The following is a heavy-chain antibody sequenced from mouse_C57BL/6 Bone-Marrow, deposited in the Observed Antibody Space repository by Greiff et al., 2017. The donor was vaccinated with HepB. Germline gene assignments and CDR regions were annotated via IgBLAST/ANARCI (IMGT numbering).Heavy chain of an antibody. V-gene: IGHV3-6*01. Sequence: ESGPGLVKPSQSLSLTCSVTGYSITSGYYWNWIRQFPGNKLEWMGYISYDGSNNYNPSLKNRISITRDTSKNQFFLKLNSVTTEDTATYYCARTYYDYDDDYWGQGTTLTVSS. D-gene: IGHD2-4*01. CDR2: ISYDGSN. J-gene: IGHJ2*01. CDR3: ARTYYDYDDDY. CDR1: GYSITSGYY.